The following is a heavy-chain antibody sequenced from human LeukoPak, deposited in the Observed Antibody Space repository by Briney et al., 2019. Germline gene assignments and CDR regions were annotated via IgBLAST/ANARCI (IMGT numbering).Heavy chain of an antibody. CDR1: GGTFSSYA. V-gene: IGHV1-69*04. CDR3: ARGDYGGNSTLGFDY. D-gene: IGHD4-23*01. CDR2: IIPILGIA. Sequence: ASVKVSCKAFGGTFSSYAISWVRQAPGQGLEWMGRIIPILGIANYAQKFQGRVTITADKSTSTAYMELSSLRSEDTAVYYCARGDYGGNSTLGFDYWGQGTLVTVSS. J-gene: IGHJ4*02.